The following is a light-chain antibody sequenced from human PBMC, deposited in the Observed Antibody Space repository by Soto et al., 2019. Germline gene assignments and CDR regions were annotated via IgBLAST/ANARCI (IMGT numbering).Light chain of an antibody. CDR2: SNY. V-gene: IGLV2-8*01. Sequence: QSVLTQPPSASGSPGQSVTISCTGTSSDVGGYNYVSWYKQHPGKATKLLIYSNYQRPSGVPDRFSGSKSGTSASLAISGLQSEDEADYYCAAWDASLNGYVFGTGTKVTVL. CDR1: SSDVGGYNY. J-gene: IGLJ1*01. CDR3: AAWDASLNGYV.